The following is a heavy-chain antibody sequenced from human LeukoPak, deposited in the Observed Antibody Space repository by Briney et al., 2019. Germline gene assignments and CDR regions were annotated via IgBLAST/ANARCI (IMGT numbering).Heavy chain of an antibody. CDR2: IIPIFGTA. Sequence: SVKVSCKASGGTFSSYAISWVRQAPGQGLEWMGGIIPIFGTANYAQKFQGKVTITTDESTSTAYMELSSLRSEDTAVYYCARARAVSSSSGYYYYYMDVWGKGTTVTVSS. V-gene: IGHV1-69*05. D-gene: IGHD6-6*01. J-gene: IGHJ6*03. CDR1: GGTFSSYA. CDR3: ARARAVSSSSGYYYYYMDV.